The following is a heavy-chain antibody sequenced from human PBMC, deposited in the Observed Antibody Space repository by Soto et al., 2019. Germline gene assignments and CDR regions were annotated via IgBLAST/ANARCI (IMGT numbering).Heavy chain of an antibody. CDR3: ARYCSSTSCYRIGPFDY. V-gene: IGHV3-7*01. J-gene: IGHJ4*02. CDR1: GFTFSSYW. CDR2: IKQDGSEK. Sequence: GGSLRLSCAASGFTFSSYWMSWVRQAPGKGLEWVANIKQDGSEKYYVDSVKGRFTISRDNAKNSLYLQMNSLRAEDTAVYYCARYCSSTSCYRIGPFDYWGQGTLVTVSS. D-gene: IGHD2-2*01.